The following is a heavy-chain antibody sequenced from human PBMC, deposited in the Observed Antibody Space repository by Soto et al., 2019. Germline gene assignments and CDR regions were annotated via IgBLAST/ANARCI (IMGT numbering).Heavy chain of an antibody. CDR1: GYTFTGYY. V-gene: IGHV1-2*04. CDR2: INPNSGGT. D-gene: IGHD1-26*01. J-gene: IGHJ4*02. CDR3: ARGSEELPDNPSFDY. Sequence: GASVKVSCKASGYTFTGYYMHWVRQAPGQGLEWMGWINPNSGGTNYAQKFQGWVTMTRDTSISTAYMELSRLRSDDTAVYYCARGSEELPDNPSFDYWGQGTLVTVSS.